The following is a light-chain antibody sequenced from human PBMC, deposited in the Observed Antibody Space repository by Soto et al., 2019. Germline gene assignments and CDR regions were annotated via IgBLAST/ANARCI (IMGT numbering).Light chain of an antibody. V-gene: IGLV2-14*01. CDR1: SSDVGGYNY. Sequence: QSVLTQPASVSGSPGQSITISCTGTSSDVGGYNYVSWYQQHPGKAPKLMIYEVSNRPSGVSNRVSGSKSGNTASLTISGLQAEDEADYYCSSYTSRSTLVFGGGTKLTVL. J-gene: IGLJ3*02. CDR3: SSYTSRSTLV. CDR2: EVS.